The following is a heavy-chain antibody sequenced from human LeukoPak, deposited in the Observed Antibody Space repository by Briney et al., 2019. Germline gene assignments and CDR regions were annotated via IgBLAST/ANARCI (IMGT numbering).Heavy chain of an antibody. CDR1: GFTFSSYG. V-gene: IGHV3-33*06. J-gene: IGHJ4*02. CDR2: IWYDGSNK. D-gene: IGHD3-10*01. Sequence: GGSLRLSCAASGFTFSSYGMHWVRQAPGKGLEWVAVIWYDGSNKYYADSVKGRFTISRDNSKNTLYLQMNSLRAEDTAVYYCANQALTMVRGVIKNYWGQGTLVTVSS. CDR3: ANQALTMVRGVIKNY.